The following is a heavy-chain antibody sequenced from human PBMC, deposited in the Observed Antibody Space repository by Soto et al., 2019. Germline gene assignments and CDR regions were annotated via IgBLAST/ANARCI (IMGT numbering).Heavy chain of an antibody. V-gene: IGHV1-69*13. CDR1: GCTFSSYA. J-gene: IGHJ4*02. Sequence: SVKVSCTASGCTFSSYAISWVRQAPGQGLEWMGGIIPIFGTANYAQKFQGRVTITADESTSTAYMELSSLRSEGTAVYYCARTDSSGYHPLDYWGQGTLVTVSS. CDR2: IIPIFGTA. CDR3: ARTDSSGYHPLDY. D-gene: IGHD3-22*01.